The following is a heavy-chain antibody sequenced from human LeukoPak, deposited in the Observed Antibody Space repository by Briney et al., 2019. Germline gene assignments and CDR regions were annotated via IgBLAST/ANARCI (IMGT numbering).Heavy chain of an antibody. J-gene: IGHJ5*02. CDR3: ARGRMYYDILTGYHNWFDP. D-gene: IGHD3-9*01. CDR1: GYSISSGYY. V-gene: IGHV4-38-2*02. Sequence: PSETLSLTCTVSGYSISSGYYWGWIRQPPGKGLEWIGSIYHSGSTNYNPSLKSRVTISVDTSKNQFSLKLSSVTAADTAVYYCARGRMYYDILTGYHNWFDPWGQGTLVTVSS. CDR2: IYHSGST.